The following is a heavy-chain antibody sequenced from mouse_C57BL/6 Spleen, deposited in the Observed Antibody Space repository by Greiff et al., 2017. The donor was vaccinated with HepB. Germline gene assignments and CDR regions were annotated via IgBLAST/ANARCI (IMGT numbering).Heavy chain of an antibody. CDR2: ISYDGSN. CDR3: ARDLGNYEYFDV. J-gene: IGHJ1*03. V-gene: IGHV3-6*01. CDR1: GYSITSGYY. Sequence: DVKLQESGPGLVKPSQSLSLTCSVTGYSITSGYYWNWIRQFPGNKLEWMGYISYDGSNNYNPSLKNRISITRDTSKNQFFLKLNSVTTEDTATYYCARDLGNYEYFDVWGTGTTVTVSS. D-gene: IGHD2-1*01.